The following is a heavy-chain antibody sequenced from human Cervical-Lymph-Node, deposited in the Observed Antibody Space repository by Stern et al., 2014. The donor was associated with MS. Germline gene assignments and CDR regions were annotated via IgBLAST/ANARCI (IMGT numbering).Heavy chain of an antibody. Sequence: EVQPVESGGGLVQPGGSLRLSCADSEFTFRTYWMHWVRQVPGKELMWVSRINEDGSTTNYADSVKGRFTISRDNGRNTLYLQMNSLRAEDTAVYYCARDLSGRDDSWGQGTLVTVSS. V-gene: IGHV3-74*01. CDR2: INEDGSTT. D-gene: IGHD1-26*01. CDR1: EFTFRTYW. J-gene: IGHJ4*02. CDR3: ARDLSGRDDS.